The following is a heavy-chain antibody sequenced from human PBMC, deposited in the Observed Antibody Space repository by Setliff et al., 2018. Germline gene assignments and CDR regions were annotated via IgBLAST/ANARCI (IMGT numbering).Heavy chain of an antibody. Sequence: PGGSLRLSCAASGFTFSRYWMSWVRQAPGKGLEWVANIKQDGSEKYYVDSVKGRFTISRDNAKNSLYLQMNSLRAEDTAVYYCARDHSYGYSLYYYYYYGMDDWGQGTTVTVSS. J-gene: IGHJ6*02. D-gene: IGHD5-18*01. V-gene: IGHV3-7*01. CDR1: GFTFSRYW. CDR2: IKQDGSEK. CDR3: ARDHSYGYSLYYYYYYGMDD.